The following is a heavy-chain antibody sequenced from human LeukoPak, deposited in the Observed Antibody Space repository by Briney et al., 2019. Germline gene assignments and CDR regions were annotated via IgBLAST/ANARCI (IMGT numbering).Heavy chain of an antibody. CDR2: INSDGRST. D-gene: IGHD3-3*01. J-gene: IGHJ4*02. V-gene: IGHV3-74*01. CDR1: GFTFSSYW. CDR3: ARVTIFGVVATFDY. Sequence: GGSLRLSCAASGFTFSSYWMHWVRQAPGKGLVWVSRINSDGRSTSYADAVKGRFTISRDSAKNTLYLQMNSLRAEDTAVYYCARVTIFGVVATFDYWGQGTLVTVFS.